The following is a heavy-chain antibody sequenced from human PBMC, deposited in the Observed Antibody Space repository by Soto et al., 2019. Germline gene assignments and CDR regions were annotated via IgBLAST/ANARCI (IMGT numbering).Heavy chain of an antibody. Sequence: GLLWLSYTTSGITLSSYPMTRVRQAPGKWLEWVSSITSSGGNTYYADSVKGRFTISRDNSKNTLFLQMDSLRAAETGVYYCAKSRISTTINSGIDVWGLGTTVTVS. D-gene: IGHD2-15*01. CDR3: AKSRISTTINSGIDV. V-gene: IGHV3-23*01. CDR2: ITSSGGNT. CDR1: GITLSSYP. J-gene: IGHJ6*02.